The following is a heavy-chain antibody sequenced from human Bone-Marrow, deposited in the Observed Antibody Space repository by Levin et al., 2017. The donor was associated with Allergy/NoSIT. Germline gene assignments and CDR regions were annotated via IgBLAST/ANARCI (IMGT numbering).Heavy chain of an antibody. CDR2: IYSDGST. Sequence: GGSLRLSCAASGFTVSNNYMSWVRQAPGKGLEWVSLIYSDGSTRFADSVKGRFTISRDSSKNTLYLQMNSLRAEDTAVYYCAGNSGSCNSCGYWGQGTLVTVSS. CDR3: AGNSGSCNSCGY. D-gene: IGHD2-21*01. V-gene: IGHV3-66*01. CDR1: GFTVSNNY. J-gene: IGHJ4*02.